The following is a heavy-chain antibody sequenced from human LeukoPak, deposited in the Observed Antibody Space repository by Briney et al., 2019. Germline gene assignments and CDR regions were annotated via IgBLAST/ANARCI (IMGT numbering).Heavy chain of an antibody. CDR3: ARGIGYYRTSTYYFDY. J-gene: IGHJ4*02. Sequence: GGSLRLSCAASGFSFGSYSMNWVRQAPGKGLEWLSYISTSSDAIYYADSVRGRFTISRDNAKNSLYLQMSSLRAEDTAVYYCARGIGYYRTSTYYFDYWGQGTLVTVSS. CDR2: ISTSSDAI. V-gene: IGHV3-48*01. CDR1: GFSFGSYS. D-gene: IGHD3-3*01.